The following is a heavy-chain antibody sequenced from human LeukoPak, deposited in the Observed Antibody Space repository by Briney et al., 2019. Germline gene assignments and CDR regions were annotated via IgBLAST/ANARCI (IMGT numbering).Heavy chain of an antibody. V-gene: IGHV3-21*01. CDR3: ARDRPFLGRGEYTAEYFQH. CDR1: GFTFSSYS. D-gene: IGHD4-17*01. CDR2: ISSSSSYI. Sequence: GGSLRLSCAASGFTFSSYSMNWVRQAPGKGLEWVSSISSSSSYIYYADSVKGRFTISRDNAKNSLYLQMNSLRAEDTAVYYCARDRPFLGRGEYTAEYFQHWGQGTLVTVSS. J-gene: IGHJ1*01.